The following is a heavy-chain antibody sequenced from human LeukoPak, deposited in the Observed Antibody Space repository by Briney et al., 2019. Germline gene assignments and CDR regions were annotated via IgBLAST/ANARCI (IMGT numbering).Heavy chain of an antibody. Sequence: PGGSLRLSCAASGFTFSSYGMHWVRQAPGKGLEWVAVISYDGSNKYYADSVKGRFTISGDNSKNTLYLQMNSLRAEDTAVYYCAKDPNLFDYWGQGTLVTVSS. CDR2: ISYDGSNK. CDR1: GFTFSSYG. V-gene: IGHV3-30*18. CDR3: AKDPNLFDY. J-gene: IGHJ4*02.